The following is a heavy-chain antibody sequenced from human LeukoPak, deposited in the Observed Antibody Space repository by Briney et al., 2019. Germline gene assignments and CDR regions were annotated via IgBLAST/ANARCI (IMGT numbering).Heavy chain of an antibody. D-gene: IGHD5-12*01. J-gene: IGHJ6*03. Sequence: SETLSLTCTVSGYSISSGYYWGWIRPPPGKGLEWIGSIYHSGSTYYNPSLKSRVTISVDTSKNQFSLKLSSETAADTAVYYCAREHSGYAYYYYYYVDVWGKGTTVTVSS. CDR2: IYHSGST. CDR3: AREHSGYAYYYYYYVDV. V-gene: IGHV4-38-2*02. CDR1: GYSISSGYY.